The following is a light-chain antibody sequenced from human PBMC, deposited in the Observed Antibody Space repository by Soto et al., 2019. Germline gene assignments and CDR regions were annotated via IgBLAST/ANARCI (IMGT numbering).Light chain of an antibody. CDR2: AAS. Sequence: VIWMTQSPSLLSASTGDRVTISCRMSQGISNFLAWYQQKPGKAPELLIYAASTLQTGVPSRFSGSGFGTDFTLTISGLQSEDFATYYCQQYYDFPSTFGQGTKVEIK. J-gene: IGKJ1*01. CDR3: QQYYDFPST. V-gene: IGKV1D-8*01. CDR1: QGISNF.